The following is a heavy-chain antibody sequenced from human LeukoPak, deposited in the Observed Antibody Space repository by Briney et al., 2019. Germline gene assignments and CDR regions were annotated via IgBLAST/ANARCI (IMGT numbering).Heavy chain of an antibody. CDR2: ICAYNGNT. CDR3: ARDVGSGYDPSLIFDY. V-gene: IGHV1-18*01. CDR1: GYTFTSYG. J-gene: IGHJ4*02. D-gene: IGHD5-12*01. Sequence: ASVKVSCKPSGYTFTSYGISWVRQAPGQGLEWMGWICAYNGNTNYAQKLQGRVTMTTDTSTSTAYLELRSLRSDDTAVYYCARDVGSGYDPSLIFDYWGQGTLVTVSS.